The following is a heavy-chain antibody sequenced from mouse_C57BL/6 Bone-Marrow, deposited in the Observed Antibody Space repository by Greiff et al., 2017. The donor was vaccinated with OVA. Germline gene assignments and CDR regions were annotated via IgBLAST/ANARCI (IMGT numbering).Heavy chain of an antibody. D-gene: IGHD1-1*01. V-gene: IGHV1-15*01. Sequence: QVQLQQSGAELVRPGASVTLSCKASGYTFTDYEMHWVKQTPVHGLEWIGAIDPETGGTSYTQKFKGKAILTADKSSSTAYMELRSLTSEDSAVYYCTRFITTVVATDYWGQGTTLTVSS. CDR1: GYTFTDYE. CDR3: TRFITTVVATDY. CDR2: IDPETGGT. J-gene: IGHJ2*01.